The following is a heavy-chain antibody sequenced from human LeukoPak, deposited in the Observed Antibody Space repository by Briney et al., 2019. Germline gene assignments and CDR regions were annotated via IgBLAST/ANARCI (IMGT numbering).Heavy chain of an antibody. CDR2: ISSTSGDV. Sequence: GGSLRLSCVASGFSFSRFGMNWVRQAPGKALEWVSHISSTSGDVYYADSVKGRFTISRDNAKNSLYLQMNSLRVEDTAIYYCAQKGGTDHWGQGILVTVSS. V-gene: IGHV3-48*01. CDR1: GFSFSRFG. CDR3: AQKGGTDH. D-gene: IGHD2-15*01. J-gene: IGHJ4*02.